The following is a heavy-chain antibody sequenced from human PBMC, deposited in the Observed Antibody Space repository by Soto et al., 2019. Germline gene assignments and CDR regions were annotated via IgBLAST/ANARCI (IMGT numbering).Heavy chain of an antibody. CDR2: TSYDGSNN. D-gene: IGHD3-16*01. V-gene: IGHV3-33*05. CDR3: ARWGTTGGLDV. CDR1: GFTFRSYV. J-gene: IGHJ4*02. Sequence: QVQLVESGGGVVQPGTSLRLSCVGSGFTFRSYVIHWVRQAPGKGLEWVALTSYDGSNNFYGDSVKGRFTISRHNSRNTVELQMDSLRFEATALYSCARWGTTGGLDVWGQGTLVSVSS.